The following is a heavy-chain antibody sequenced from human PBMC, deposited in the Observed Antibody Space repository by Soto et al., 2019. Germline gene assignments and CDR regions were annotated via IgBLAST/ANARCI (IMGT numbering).Heavy chain of an antibody. Sequence: GESLKISCKGSGHSFTSYWIGWVRQMPGKGLEWMGVIYPGDSDTSYSPSFQGLVTIPVDKSINTAYLQWSSLKASDSAMYYCVRCVTMFRGVITRFDFWGQGALVTVSS. J-gene: IGHJ4*02. V-gene: IGHV5-51*01. CDR2: IYPGDSDT. CDR1: GHSFTSYW. D-gene: IGHD3-10*01. CDR3: VRCVTMFRGVITRFDF.